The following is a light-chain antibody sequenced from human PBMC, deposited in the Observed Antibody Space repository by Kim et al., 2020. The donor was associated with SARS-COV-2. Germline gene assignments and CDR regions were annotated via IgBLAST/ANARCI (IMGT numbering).Light chain of an antibody. CDR2: GKN. CDR1: SLRSYY. J-gene: IGLJ2*01. V-gene: IGLV3-19*01. CDR3: NSRDSSGNPYVV. Sequence: SSELTQDSAVSVALGQTVRITCQGDSLRSYYASWYQQKPGQAPVLVIYGKNNRPPGIPDRFSGSSSGNTASLTIPGAQAEDEADYYCNSRDSSGNPYVVF.